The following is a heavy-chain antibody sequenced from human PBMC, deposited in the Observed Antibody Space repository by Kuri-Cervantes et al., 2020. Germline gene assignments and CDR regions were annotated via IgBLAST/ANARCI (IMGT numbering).Heavy chain of an antibody. Sequence: SETLSLTCTVSGGSISSSSYYWGWIRQPPGKGLEWIGSIYYSGSTYYNPSLKSRVTISVDTSKNQFSLKLSSVTAADTAVYYCARDSSGIAVSDWGQGTLVTVSS. J-gene: IGHJ4*02. CDR2: IYYSGST. CDR1: GGSISSSSYY. V-gene: IGHV4-39*07. D-gene: IGHD6-19*01. CDR3: ARDSSGIAVSD.